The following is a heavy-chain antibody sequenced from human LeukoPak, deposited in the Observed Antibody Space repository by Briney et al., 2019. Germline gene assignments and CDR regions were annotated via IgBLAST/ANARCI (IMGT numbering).Heavy chain of an antibody. V-gene: IGHV3-30*04. CDR2: ISYDGSNK. D-gene: IGHD5-24*01. J-gene: IGHJ4*02. CDR3: AKGSPLEMATRDYYFDY. Sequence: PGRSLRLSCAASGFTFSSYAMHWVRQAPGKGLEWVAVISYDGSNKYYADSVKGRFTISRDNSKNTLYLQMNSLRAEDTAVYYCAKGSPLEMATRDYYFDYWGQGTLVTVSS. CDR1: GFTFSSYA.